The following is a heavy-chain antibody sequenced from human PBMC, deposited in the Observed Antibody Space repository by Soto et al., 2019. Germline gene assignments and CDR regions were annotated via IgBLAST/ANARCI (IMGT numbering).Heavy chain of an antibody. CDR3: ARGRVFYQFDY. J-gene: IGHJ4*01. CDR2: INAGNGNT. CDR1: GYIFTNFP. D-gene: IGHD2-2*01. V-gene: IGHV1-3*01. Sequence: ASVKVSCKASGYIFTNFPIHWVRQAPGHSLEWMGWINAGNGNTKYSQKLQGRLSITMDTSAITAHMELTGLRSDDTAVYYCARGRVFYQFDYWG.